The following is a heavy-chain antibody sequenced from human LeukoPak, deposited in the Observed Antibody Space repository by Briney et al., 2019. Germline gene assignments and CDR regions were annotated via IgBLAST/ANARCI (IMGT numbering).Heavy chain of an antibody. CDR1: GGSISSYY. J-gene: IGHJ6*02. CDR2: IYCSGST. D-gene: IGHD6-13*01. V-gene: IGHV4-59*08. CDR3: ARLGIAAAGYYYGMDV. Sequence: SETLSLTCTVSGGSISSYYWSWIRQPLGKGLEWIGYIYCSGSTNYNPSLKSRVTISVDTSKNQSSLKLSSVAAADTAVYYCARLGIAAAGYYYGMDVWGQGTTVTVSS.